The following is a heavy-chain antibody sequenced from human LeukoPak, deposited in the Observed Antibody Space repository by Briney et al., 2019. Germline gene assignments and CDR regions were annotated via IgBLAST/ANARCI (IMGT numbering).Heavy chain of an antibody. V-gene: IGHV4-34*01. CDR1: GGSFSGQY. D-gene: IGHD3-10*01. Sequence: SETLSLTRAVYGGSFSGQYWGWIRQPPGKGLEWIGEINHGGSISYNASLKSRVTISLDTSKNQFSLKLSSVTAADTAVYYCAGGDYHGSESYANYWGQGTLVTVSS. J-gene: IGHJ4*02. CDR2: INHGGSI. CDR3: AGGDYHGSESYANY.